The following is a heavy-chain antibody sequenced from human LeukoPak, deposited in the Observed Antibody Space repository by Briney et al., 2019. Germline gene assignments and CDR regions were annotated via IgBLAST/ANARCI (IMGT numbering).Heavy chain of an antibody. Sequence: ASVKVSCKASGGTFSSYAISWVRQAPGQGLEWMGGIIPIFGTANYAQKFQGRVTITADESTSTAYMELSSLRSEDTAVYYCSYCSGGSCYSEYFQHWGQGTLVTVSS. CDR1: GGTFSSYA. CDR3: SYCSGGSCYSEYFQH. CDR2: IIPIFGTA. V-gene: IGHV1-69*13. J-gene: IGHJ1*01. D-gene: IGHD2-15*01.